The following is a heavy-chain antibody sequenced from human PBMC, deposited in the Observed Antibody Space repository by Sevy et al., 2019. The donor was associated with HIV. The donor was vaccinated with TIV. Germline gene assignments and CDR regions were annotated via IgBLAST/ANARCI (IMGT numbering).Heavy chain of an antibody. D-gene: IGHD3-3*01. J-gene: IGHJ4*02. CDR2: IYSDGST. V-gene: IGHV3-66*01. Sequence: GGSLRLSCAASGFSVNSNYMTWVRQAPGKGLDWVSIIYSDGSTKYADALKGGFTISRDNSKNTMCLQMNSLRVEDTAVYYCARGGTIFGLVRHYFDYWGQGTLVTVSS. CDR3: ARGGTIFGLVRHYFDY. CDR1: GFSVNSNY.